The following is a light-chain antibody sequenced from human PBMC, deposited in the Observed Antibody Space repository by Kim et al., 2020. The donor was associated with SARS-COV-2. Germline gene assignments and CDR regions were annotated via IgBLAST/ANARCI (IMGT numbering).Light chain of an antibody. V-gene: IGLV3-1*01. J-gene: IGLJ1*01. Sequence: VSPGQTATITCSGERLGDKYACWYQQKPGPSPVLVIYQDTKRPSGIPERFSGSNSGNTATLTISGTQAMDEADYYCQTWDSSTAIVFGTGTKVTVL. CDR2: QDT. CDR3: QTWDSSTAIV. CDR1: RLGDKY.